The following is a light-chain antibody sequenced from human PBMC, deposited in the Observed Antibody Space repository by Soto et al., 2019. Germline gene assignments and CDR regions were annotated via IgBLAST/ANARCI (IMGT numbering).Light chain of an antibody. V-gene: IGLV1-47*01. Sequence: QLVLTQPPSASGTPGQRVTISCSGSSSNIGSHNVYWYQQFPGTAPKLLIYRNDQRPSGVPDRFSGSKSGTSASLAISGLRSEDEADYYCAAWDDSLSGRVFGGGTKLTVL. J-gene: IGLJ3*02. CDR1: SSNIGSHN. CDR3: AAWDDSLSGRV. CDR2: RND.